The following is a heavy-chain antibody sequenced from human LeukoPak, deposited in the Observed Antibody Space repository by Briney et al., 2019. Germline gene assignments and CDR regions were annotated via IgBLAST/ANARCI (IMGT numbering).Heavy chain of an antibody. CDR1: GFTFSSYE. Sequence: GGSLRLSCAASGFTFSSYEMNWVRQAPGKGLEWVSYISSSGSTIYYADSVKGRFTISRDNAKNSLYLQMNSLRAEDTAVYYCARAGSYYRGTFDYWGQGTLITVSS. D-gene: IGHD3-10*01. CDR2: ISSSGSTI. CDR3: ARAGSYYRGTFDY. J-gene: IGHJ4*02. V-gene: IGHV3-48*03.